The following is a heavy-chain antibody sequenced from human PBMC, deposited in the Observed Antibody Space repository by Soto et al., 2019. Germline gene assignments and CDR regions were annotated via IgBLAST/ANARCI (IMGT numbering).Heavy chain of an antibody. D-gene: IGHD3-10*01. CDR3: ARDMGYYGSGSYYTNWFDP. J-gene: IGHJ5*02. V-gene: IGHV1-69*08. CDR2: IIPILGIA. CDR1: GGTFSSYT. Sequence: QVQLVQSGAEVTKPGSSVKVSCKASGGTFSSYTISWVRQAPGQGLEWMGRIIPILGIANYAQKFQGRVTITADKSTSTAYMELSSLRSEDTAVYYCARDMGYYGSGSYYTNWFDPWGQGTLVTVSS.